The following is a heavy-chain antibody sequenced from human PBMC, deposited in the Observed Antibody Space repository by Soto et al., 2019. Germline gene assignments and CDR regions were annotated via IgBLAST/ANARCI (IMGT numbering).Heavy chain of an antibody. D-gene: IGHD2-2*02. Sequence: EVQLLESGGGLVQPGGSLRLSCAASGFTFSSYAMSWVRQALGKGLEWVSAISGSGGSTYYADSVKGRFTISRDNSKSTLYLQMNSLRAEDTAVYYCAKAGVPAAIRGWFDPWCQGTLVTVSS. CDR2: ISGSGGST. J-gene: IGHJ5*02. CDR3: AKAGVPAAIRGWFDP. CDR1: GFTFSSYA. V-gene: IGHV3-23*01.